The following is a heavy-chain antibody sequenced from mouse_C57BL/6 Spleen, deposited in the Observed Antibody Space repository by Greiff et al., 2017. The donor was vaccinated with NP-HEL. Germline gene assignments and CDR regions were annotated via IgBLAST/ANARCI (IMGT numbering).Heavy chain of an antibody. D-gene: IGHD2-2*01. V-gene: IGHV1-85*01. CDR1: GYTFTSYD. CDR3: ARVWLRREGWFAY. CDR2: IYPRDGST. Sequence: QVHVKQSGPELVKPGASVKLSCKASGYTFTSYDINWVKQRPGQGLEWIGWIYPRDGSTKYNEKFKGKATLTVDTSSSTAYMELHSLTSEDSAVYFCARVWLRREGWFAYWGQGTLVTVSA. J-gene: IGHJ3*01.